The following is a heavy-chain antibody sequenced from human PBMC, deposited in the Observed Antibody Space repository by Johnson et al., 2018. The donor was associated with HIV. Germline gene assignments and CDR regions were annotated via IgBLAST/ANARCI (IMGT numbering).Heavy chain of an antibody. V-gene: IGHV3-74*02. CDR2: ISGDGSSA. CDR1: GFTISTFW. J-gene: IGHJ3*02. CDR3: ARAQLLADDAFNN. D-gene: IGHD6-6*01. Sequence: VQLVESGGALVQPGGSLRLSCEVSGFTISTFWMHWVRQVPGKGLMWVSRISGDGSSASYADSVKGRFTISRDNATDTLYLQLNSLRVEDTAIAYCARAQLLADDAFNNWGQGTMVTVSS.